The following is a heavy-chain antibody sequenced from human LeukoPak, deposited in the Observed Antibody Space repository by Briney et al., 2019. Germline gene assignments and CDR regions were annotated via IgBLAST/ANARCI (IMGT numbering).Heavy chain of an antibody. V-gene: IGHV4-34*01. CDR1: GGSFSGYY. CDR2: INHSGST. J-gene: IGHJ5*02. Sequence: SDTLSLTCAVYGGSFSGYYWSWIRQPPGKGLEWIGEINHSGSTNYNPSLKSRVTISVDTSKNQFSLKLSSVTAADTAVYYCARVRYYDFWSGYNWFDPWGQGTLVTVSS. D-gene: IGHD3-3*01. CDR3: ARVRYYDFWSGYNWFDP.